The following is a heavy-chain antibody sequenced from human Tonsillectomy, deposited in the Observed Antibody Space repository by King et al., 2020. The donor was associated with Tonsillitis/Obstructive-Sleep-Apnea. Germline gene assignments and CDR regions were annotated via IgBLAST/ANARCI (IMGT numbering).Heavy chain of an antibody. V-gene: IGHV4-61*01. J-gene: IGHJ1*01. CDR2: IFYSGDS. CDR3: ARGLQY. CDR1: GGSVSSRSHY. Sequence: QLQESGPGLVKPSETLSLTCTVSGGSVSSRSHYWSWIRQSPGKGLEWIGYIFYSGDSDTNPSLKSRVTMSVDTSKNQFSLKVSSATAADTAVYYCARGLQYWGQGILVIVSS.